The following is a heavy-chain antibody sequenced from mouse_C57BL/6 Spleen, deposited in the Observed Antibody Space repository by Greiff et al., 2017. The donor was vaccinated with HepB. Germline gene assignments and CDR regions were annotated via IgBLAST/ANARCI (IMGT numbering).Heavy chain of an antibody. CDR2: INPYNGGT. CDR3: ARKALGYGNYVDY. V-gene: IGHV1-19*01. CDR1: GYTFTDYY. Sequence: EVQGVESGPVLVKPGASVKMSCKASGYTFTDYYMNWVKQSHGKSLEWIGVINPYNGGTSYNQKFKGKATLTVDKSSSTAYMELNSLTSEDSAVYYCARKALGYGNYVDYWGQGTTLTVSS. D-gene: IGHD2-1*01. J-gene: IGHJ2*01.